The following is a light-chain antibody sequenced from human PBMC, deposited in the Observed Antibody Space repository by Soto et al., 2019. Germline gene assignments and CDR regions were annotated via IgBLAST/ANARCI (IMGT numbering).Light chain of an antibody. CDR2: DAS. V-gene: IGKV1-13*02. CDR1: QGISSA. Sequence: IQMTQSPSSLSASVGDRVTITCRASQGISSALAWYQQKPGKAPKLLIYDASSLESGVPSRFSGRGSGTEFTLTISSLQPDDFATYYCQQYNSYWTFGQGTKVDIK. CDR3: QQYNSYWT. J-gene: IGKJ1*01.